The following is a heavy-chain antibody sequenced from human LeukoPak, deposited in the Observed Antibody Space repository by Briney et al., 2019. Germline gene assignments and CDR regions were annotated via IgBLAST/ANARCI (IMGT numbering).Heavy chain of an antibody. D-gene: IGHD1-26*01. J-gene: IGHJ4*02. CDR1: GFNFGSYS. V-gene: IGHV4-34*01. Sequence: PGGSLRLSCAASGFNFGSYSMTWVRQAPGKALEWIGEISHSGSARYTPSLKTRVTISIDTSKNQFSLRLNSVTAADTAVYYCARAQWEFDYWGQGTLVTVSS. CDR3: ARAQWEFDY. CDR2: ISHSGSA.